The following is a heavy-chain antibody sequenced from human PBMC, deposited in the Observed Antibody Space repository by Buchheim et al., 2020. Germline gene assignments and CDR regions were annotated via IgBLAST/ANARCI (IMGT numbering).Heavy chain of an antibody. CDR1: GFTFSSYA. D-gene: IGHD6-6*01. CDR2: ISYDGSNK. J-gene: IGHJ4*02. CDR3: ESRQLVQTGEFDY. V-gene: IGHV3-30-3*01. Sequence: QVQLVESGGGVVQPGRSLRLSCAASGFTFSSYAMHWVRQAPGKGLEWVAVISYDGSNKYYADSVKGRFTISRDNSKNTLYLQMNSLRAEDTAVYYCESRQLVQTGEFDYWGQGTL.